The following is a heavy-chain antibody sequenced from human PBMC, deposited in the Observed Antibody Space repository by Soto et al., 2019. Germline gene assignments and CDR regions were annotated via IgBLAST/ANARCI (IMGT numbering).Heavy chain of an antibody. Sequence: QVQLQESGPGLVKPSQTLSPTCTVSGGSISSGDYYWSWLRQPPGKGLEWIGYIYHSGSTYYNPTLRSRLPLSVDTSKNQFSLKLRCVTAADAAGYYCARVLRGWVDYWGQGTLVTVSS. CDR3: ARVLRGWVDY. CDR2: IYHSGST. V-gene: IGHV4-30-4*01. J-gene: IGHJ4*02. D-gene: IGHD3-10*01. CDR1: GGSISSGDYY.